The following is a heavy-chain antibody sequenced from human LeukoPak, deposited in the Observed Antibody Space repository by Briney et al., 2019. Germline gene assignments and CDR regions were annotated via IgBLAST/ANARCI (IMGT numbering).Heavy chain of an antibody. J-gene: IGHJ4*02. V-gene: IGHV3-23*01. CDR3: AKGTKLAVAANNYFDY. CDR2: IGAYAART. CDR1: GFDFSSYA. D-gene: IGHD2-15*01. Sequence: PGGSLRLSCVAPGFDFSSYAMTWVRQAPGRGLEWVSTIGAYAARTYYADSVKGRFSISRDNSKNTLYLQMNSLRAEDTAVYYCAKGTKLAVAANNYFDYWGQGTLLTVSS.